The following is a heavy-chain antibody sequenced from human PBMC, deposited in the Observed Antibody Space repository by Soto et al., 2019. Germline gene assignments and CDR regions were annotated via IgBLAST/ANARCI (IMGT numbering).Heavy chain of an antibody. J-gene: IGHJ5*02. V-gene: IGHV4-31*03. Sequence: SETLSLTCTVSGGSISSGGYYWSWIRQHPGKGLEWIGYIYYSGSTYYNPSLKSRVTISVDTSKNQFSLKLSSVTAADTAVYYCASEDDSSGYSVDPWGQGTLVTVS. CDR2: IYYSGST. D-gene: IGHD3-22*01. CDR1: GGSISSGGYY. CDR3: ASEDDSSGYSVDP.